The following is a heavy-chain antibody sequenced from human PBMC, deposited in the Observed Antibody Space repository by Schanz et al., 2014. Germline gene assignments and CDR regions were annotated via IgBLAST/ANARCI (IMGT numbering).Heavy chain of an antibody. V-gene: IGHV3-23*01. Sequence: EVQLLESGGGLVQPGGSLKLSCAASGFTFSSYAMSWARQAPGKGLEWVSAISGSGGSTYYADSVKGRFTIARDNSKNTLYLQMSSLRAEDTAVYYCAKGRFWELRAFDIWGRGTMVTVSS. CDR2: ISGSGGST. D-gene: IGHD3-10*01. CDR3: AKGRFWELRAFDI. CDR1: GFTFSSYA. J-gene: IGHJ3*02.